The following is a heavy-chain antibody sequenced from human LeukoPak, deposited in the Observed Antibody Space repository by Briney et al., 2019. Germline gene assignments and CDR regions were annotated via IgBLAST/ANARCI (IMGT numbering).Heavy chain of an antibody. V-gene: IGHV4-34*01. CDR3: AKEDQYYCSSTSCYVFDP. CDR1: GGSFSGYY. Sequence: PSETLSLTCAVHGGSFSGYYWSWIRQAPGKGLEWMGEINHSGSTNYNPSLKSRVTISVDTSKNQFSLKLSSVTAADTAVYFCAKEDQYYCSSTSCYVFDPWGQGTLVTVSS. CDR2: INHSGST. J-gene: IGHJ5*02. D-gene: IGHD2-2*01.